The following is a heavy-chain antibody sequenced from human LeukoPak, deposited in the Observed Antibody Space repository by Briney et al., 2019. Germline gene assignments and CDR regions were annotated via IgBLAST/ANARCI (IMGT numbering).Heavy chain of an antibody. J-gene: IGHJ5*02. CDR2: IYPGDSDT. CDR1: GYSFTSYW. D-gene: IGHD3-3*01. Sequence: GESLKISCKGSGYSFTSYWIGWVRQMPGKGLEWMGIIYPGDSDTRYSPSFQGQVTTSADKSISTAYLQWSSLKASDTAMYYCARGPYYDFWSGPDANWFDPWGQGTLVTVSS. CDR3: ARGPYYDFWSGPDANWFDP. V-gene: IGHV5-51*01.